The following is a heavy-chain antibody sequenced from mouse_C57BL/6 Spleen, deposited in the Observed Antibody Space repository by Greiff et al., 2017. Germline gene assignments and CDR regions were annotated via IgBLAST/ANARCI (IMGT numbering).Heavy chain of an antibody. Sequence: EVKLMASGGGLVQPKGSLTLSCAASGFTFNTSAMHLFRHAPGKGLALVSRLRSKISNYSTYYADSVKVRLTISRYDSKSMLYLQMNNLKTEDTAMDYCVRDPSVVEDYFDDWGQGTTLTVAS. CDR1: GFTFNTSA. CDR3: VRDPSVVEDYFDD. V-gene: IGHV10-3*01. J-gene: IGHJ2*01. D-gene: IGHD1-1*01. CDR2: LRSKISNYST.